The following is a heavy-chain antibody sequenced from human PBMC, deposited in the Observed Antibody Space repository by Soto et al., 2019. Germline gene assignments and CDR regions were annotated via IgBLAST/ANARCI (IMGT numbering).Heavy chain of an antibody. V-gene: IGHV1-69*06. J-gene: IGHJ6*02. CDR3: ARAPPRITMIQPYGMDV. CDR2: IIPIFGTA. D-gene: IGHD3-22*01. CDR1: GGTISSYA. Sequence: GASVKVSCKASGGTISSYAISWVRQAPGQGLEWMGGIIPIFGTANYAQKFQGRVTITADKSTSTAYMELSSLRSEDTAVYYCARAPPRITMIQPYGMDVWCQGTTGTVS.